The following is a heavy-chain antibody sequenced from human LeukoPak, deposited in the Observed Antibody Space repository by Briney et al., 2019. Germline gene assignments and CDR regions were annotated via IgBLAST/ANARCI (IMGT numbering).Heavy chain of an antibody. CDR1: GGSISSSNW. V-gene: IGHV4-4*02. CDR2: IYHSGST. J-gene: IGHJ4*02. CDR3: ARVGRRGGYDFWSGYYTGFDY. Sequence: SETLSLTCAVSGGSISSSNWWSWVRQPPGKGLEWIGEIYHSGSTNYNPSLKSRVTISVGKSKNQFSLKLSSVTAADTAVYYCARVGRRGGYDFWSGYYTGFDYWGQGTLVTVSS. D-gene: IGHD3-3*01.